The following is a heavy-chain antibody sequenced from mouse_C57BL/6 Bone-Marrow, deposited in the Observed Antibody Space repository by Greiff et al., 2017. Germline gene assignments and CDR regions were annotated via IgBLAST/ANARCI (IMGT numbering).Heavy chain of an antibody. Sequence: QVQLKESGPELVKPGASVKLSCKASGYTFTSYDINWVKQRPGQGLEWIGWIYPRDGSTKYNEKFKGKATLTVDTSSSTAYMELHSLTSEDSAVYFCARRGDYGNQGFAYWGQGTLVTVSA. CDR2: IYPRDGST. V-gene: IGHV1-85*01. D-gene: IGHD2-1*01. CDR1: GYTFTSYD. CDR3: ARRGDYGNQGFAY. J-gene: IGHJ3*01.